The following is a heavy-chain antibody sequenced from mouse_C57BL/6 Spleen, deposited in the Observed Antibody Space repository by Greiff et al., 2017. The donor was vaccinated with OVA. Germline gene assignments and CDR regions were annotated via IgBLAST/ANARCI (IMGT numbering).Heavy chain of an antibody. CDR3: ATNCCGSSYVHWYFDV. CDR1: GYTFTSYW. D-gene: IGHD1-1*01. V-gene: IGHV1-59*01. Sequence: QVQLQQSGAELVRPGTSVKLSCKASGYTFTSYWMHWVKQRPGQGLEWIGVIDPSDSYTNYNQKFKGKATLTVDTSSSTAYMQLSSLTSEDSAVYYCATNCCGSSYVHWYFDVWGTGTTVTVSS. CDR2: IDPSDSYT. J-gene: IGHJ1*03.